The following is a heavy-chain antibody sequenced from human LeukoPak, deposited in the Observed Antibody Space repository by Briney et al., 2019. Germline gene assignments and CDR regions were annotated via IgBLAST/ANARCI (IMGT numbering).Heavy chain of an antibody. CDR3: AELGITMIGGV. V-gene: IGHV3-23*01. Sequence: GGSLRLSCAASGFTFSSYAMSWVRQAPGKGLQWVSGISGSGGSTYYADSVKGRFTISRDNAKNSLYLQMNSLRAEDTAVYYCAELGITMIGGVWGKGTTVTISS. J-gene: IGHJ6*04. CDR2: ISGSGGST. D-gene: IGHD3-10*02. CDR1: GFTFSSYA.